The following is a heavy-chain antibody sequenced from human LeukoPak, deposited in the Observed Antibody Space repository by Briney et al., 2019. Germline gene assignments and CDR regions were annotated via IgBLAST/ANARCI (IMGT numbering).Heavy chain of an antibody. CDR1: GLTFTIYG. CDR3: AKDSRNYYFDY. J-gene: IGHJ4*02. V-gene: IGHV3-30*18. Sequence: PGGSLRLSCGASGLTFTIYGMHWVRQAPGKGLEWVAVISDDGNKKYYADSVKGRFTISRDNSKNTVYLQMNSLRAEDTAMYYCAKDSRNYYFDYWGQGTLVIVSS. CDR2: ISDDGNKK.